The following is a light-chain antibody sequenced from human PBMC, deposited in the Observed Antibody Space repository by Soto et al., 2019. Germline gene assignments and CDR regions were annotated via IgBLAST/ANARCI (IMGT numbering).Light chain of an antibody. V-gene: IGLV1-44*01. Sequence: QSFLPQPPSASGTPGQRVTISCSGSTSNIGTNTVNWYQQLPGTAPKLLIYNTNQRPAGVPDRFSGSKSGTSASLAISGLRSEDEAYYFCETWDGSLSVLFGRGTKLTVL. CDR3: ETWDGSLSVL. J-gene: IGLJ3*02. CDR1: TSNIGTNT. CDR2: NTN.